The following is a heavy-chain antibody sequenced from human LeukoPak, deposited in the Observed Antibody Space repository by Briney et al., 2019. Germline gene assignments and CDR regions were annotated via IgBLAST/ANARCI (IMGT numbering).Heavy chain of an antibody. J-gene: IGHJ4*02. CDR1: GFTFSSYA. V-gene: IGHV3-23*01. D-gene: IGHD3-22*01. Sequence: PGGSLRLSRAASGFTFSSYAMSWVRQAPGKGLEWVSGISSSGGSTYYADSVKGRFTISRDNSKNTLYLQMNSLRAEDTAVYYCAKEPRRGYYDSSGYFDYWGQGTLVTVSS. CDR2: ISSSGGST. CDR3: AKEPRRGYYDSSGYFDY.